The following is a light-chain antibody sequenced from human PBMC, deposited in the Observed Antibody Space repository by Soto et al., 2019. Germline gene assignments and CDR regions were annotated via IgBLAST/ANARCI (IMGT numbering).Light chain of an antibody. J-gene: IGKJ4*01. CDR1: QSSSDN. V-gene: IGKV3-15*01. CDR2: GAS. CDR3: EQYKSWPTLT. Sequence: DIVMTQSPAILSVSLGERATLSCLASQSSSDNLAWYQQRSGQAPRLLIYGASTMATGVTARISGGGSGTEFPLTISSVQYGDFAIYYCEQYKSWPTLTFGGGTKVE.